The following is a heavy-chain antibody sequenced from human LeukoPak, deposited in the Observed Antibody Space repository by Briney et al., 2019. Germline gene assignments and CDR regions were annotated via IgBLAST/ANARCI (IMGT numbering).Heavy chain of an antibody. CDR1: GFTFSTYG. J-gene: IGHJ4*02. D-gene: IGHD1-26*01. Sequence: QPGGSLRLSCAASGFTFSTYGMHWVRQAPGKGLEYVSAISSNGDSRYYANSVKGRFTISRDNSKNTLYLQMNSLRAEDTAVYYCAKDQVGVGATHYFDYWGQGTLVTVSS. CDR2: ISSNGDSR. CDR3: AKDQVGVGATHYFDY. V-gene: IGHV3-64*01.